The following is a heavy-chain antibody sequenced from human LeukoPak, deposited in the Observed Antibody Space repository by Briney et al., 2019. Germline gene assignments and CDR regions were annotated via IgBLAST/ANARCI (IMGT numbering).Heavy chain of an antibody. J-gene: IGHJ4*02. CDR1: GAPISNYY. CDR2: VYTSGST. V-gene: IGHV4-4*07. CDR3: AGRDY. Sequence: SETLSLTCTVSGAPISNYYWSWIRQPAGKALEWIGRVYTSGSTTYNPSFRSRVTMSVDKPKNELSLKLTSVTAADTAVYYCAGRDYWGQGTLVTVSS.